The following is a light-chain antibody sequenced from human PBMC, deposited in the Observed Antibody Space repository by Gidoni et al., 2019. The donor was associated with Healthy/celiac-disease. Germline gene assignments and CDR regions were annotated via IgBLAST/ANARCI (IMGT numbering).Light chain of an antibody. CDR3: QQYGSSPQT. CDR2: GAS. CDR1: QSVSSSY. J-gene: IGKJ1*01. Sequence: EIELTQSPCTLSLSPGDRATISCRASQSVSSSYLAWYQQKPGQAPRLLIYGASSRATGIPDRFSGSGSGTEFTLTISRLEPEDFAVYYCQQYGSSPQTFGQGTKVEIK. V-gene: IGKV3-20*01.